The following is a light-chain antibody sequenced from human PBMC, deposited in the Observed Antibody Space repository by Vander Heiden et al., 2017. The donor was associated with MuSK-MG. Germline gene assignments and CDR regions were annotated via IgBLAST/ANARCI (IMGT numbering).Light chain of an antibody. CDR3: SSYTSSSTLGYV. CDR2: DVS. V-gene: IGLV2-14*03. J-gene: IGLJ1*01. Sequence: LKLMIYDVSNRPSGVSNRFSGSKSGNTASLTISGLQAEDEADYYCSSYTSSSTLGYVFGTGTKVTVL.